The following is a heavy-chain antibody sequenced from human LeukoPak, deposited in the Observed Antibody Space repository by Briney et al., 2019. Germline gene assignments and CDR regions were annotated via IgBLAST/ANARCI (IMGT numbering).Heavy chain of an antibody. D-gene: IGHD2-15*01. CDR3: AVGYCSGGSCPQHFDY. CDR2: INHSGST. CDR1: GGSFSGYY. Sequence: SETLSLTCAVYGGSFSGYYWSWIRQPPGKGLECIGEINHSGSTNYNPSLKSRVTISVDTSKNQFSLKLSSVTAADTAVYYCAVGYCSGGSCPQHFDYWGQGTLVTVSS. J-gene: IGHJ4*02. V-gene: IGHV4-34*01.